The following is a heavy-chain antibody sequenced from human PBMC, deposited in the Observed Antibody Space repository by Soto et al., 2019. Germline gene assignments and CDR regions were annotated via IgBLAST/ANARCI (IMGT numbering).Heavy chain of an antibody. Sequence: GGSLRLSCAASGFTFSSYAMSWVRQAPGKGLEWVSAISGSGGSTCYADSVKGRFTISRDNSKNTLYLQMNSLRAEDTAVYYCAKGGTYYDFWSGFGSYYYGMDVWGQGTTVTVSS. CDR1: GFTFSSYA. J-gene: IGHJ6*02. V-gene: IGHV3-23*01. CDR3: AKGGTYYDFWSGFGSYYYGMDV. D-gene: IGHD3-3*01. CDR2: ISGSGGST.